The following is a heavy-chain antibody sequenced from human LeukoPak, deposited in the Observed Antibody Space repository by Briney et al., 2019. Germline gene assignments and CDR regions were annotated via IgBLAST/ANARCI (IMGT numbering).Heavy chain of an antibody. V-gene: IGHV1-69*05. J-gene: IGHJ5*02. CDR2: IIPIFGTA. CDR1: GGTFSSYA. D-gene: IGHD6-6*01. Sequence: SVKVSCKASGGTFSSYAISWVRQAPGQGLEWMGGIIPIFGTANYARKFQGRVTITTDESTSTAYMELSSLRSEDTAVYYCARDPYSSSSSWFDPWGQGTLVTVSS. CDR3: ARDPYSSSSSWFDP.